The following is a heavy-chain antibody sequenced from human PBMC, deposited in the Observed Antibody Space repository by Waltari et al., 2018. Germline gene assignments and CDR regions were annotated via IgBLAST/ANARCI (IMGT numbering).Heavy chain of an antibody. CDR2: VDDSGNS. CDR1: VDSISRSDYY. V-gene: IGHV4-39*07. J-gene: IGHJ5*01. Sequence: QLQLQESGPGLVKPSETLSLSCTVSVDSISRSDYYWGWIRQPPGKGLEWIGSVDDSGNSYYNPSLKSRVDISTDTSKNQLSLRLTSVTAADSAVYHCARQRPAALVAWFDSWGQGTPVIVSS. D-gene: IGHD2-2*01. CDR3: ARQRPAALVAWFDS.